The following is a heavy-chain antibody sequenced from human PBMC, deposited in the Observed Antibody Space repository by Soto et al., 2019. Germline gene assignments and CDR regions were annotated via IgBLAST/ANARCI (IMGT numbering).Heavy chain of an antibody. V-gene: IGHV4-59*01. CDR1: GGSISSYY. D-gene: IGHD6-6*01. CDR2: IYYSGST. CDR3: ARETRVSSSYNWFDP. Sequence: SETLSLTCTVSGGSISSYYWSWIRQPPGKGLEWIGYIYYSGSTNYNPSLKSRVTISVDTSKNQFSLKLSSVTAADTAVYYFARETRVSSSYNWFDPWGQGTLVTVSS. J-gene: IGHJ5*02.